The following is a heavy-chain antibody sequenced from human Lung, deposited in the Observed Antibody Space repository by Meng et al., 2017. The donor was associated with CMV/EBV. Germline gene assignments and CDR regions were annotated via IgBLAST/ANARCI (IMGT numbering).Heavy chain of an antibody. Sequence: AASEFTFSSFWIHWVRQAPGKGRMWVSHIKSDGSTTEYADSVKGRFTISRDNAKKTVYLQMTSLRAEDTAVYYCARAGTTATSWYAAWGQGTLVTVSS. V-gene: IGHV3-74*03. J-gene: IGHJ4*02. CDR2: IKSDGSTT. D-gene: IGHD1-7*01. CDR3: ARAGTTATSWYAA. CDR1: EFTFSSFW.